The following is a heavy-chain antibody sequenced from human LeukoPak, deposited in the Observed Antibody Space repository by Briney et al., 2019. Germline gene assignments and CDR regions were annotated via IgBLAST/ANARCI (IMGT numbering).Heavy chain of an antibody. CDR1: GGPISSSSYY. V-gene: IGHV4-39*01. J-gene: IGHJ3*01. Sequence: SETLSLTCTVSGGPISSSSYYWGWIRQPPGKGQEWIESIYYSGSTYYNPSLKSRVTISVVTSKNLFSLKLSSVTAAGMAGYYCVCGGYELWSGYFPHAAF. CDR2: IYYSGST. D-gene: IGHD3-3*01. CDR3: VCGGYELWSGYFPHAAF.